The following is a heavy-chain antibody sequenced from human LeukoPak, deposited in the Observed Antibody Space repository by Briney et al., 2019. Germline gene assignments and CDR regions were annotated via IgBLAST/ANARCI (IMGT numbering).Heavy chain of an antibody. D-gene: IGHD6-13*01. Sequence: ASVKVSCKASGYTFTSHGISWVRQAPGQGLEWMGWISAYNGNTNYAQKLQGRVTMTTDTSTSTAYMELRSLRSDDTAVYYCARWLAAVGTDGGHWFDPWGQGTLVTVSS. CDR1: GYTFTSHG. CDR2: ISAYNGNT. J-gene: IGHJ5*02. V-gene: IGHV1-18*01. CDR3: ARWLAAVGTDGGHWFDP.